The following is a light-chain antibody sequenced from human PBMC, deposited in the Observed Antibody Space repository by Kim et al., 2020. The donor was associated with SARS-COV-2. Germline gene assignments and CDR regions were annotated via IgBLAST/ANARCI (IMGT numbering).Light chain of an antibody. Sequence: DIQMTQSPSSLSASVGDRVTITCQASQDISKYLNWYQQKPGKAPKLLIYDASNLETGVPSRFSGSGSGTDFTFTISSLQPGDIATYYCQQYDNLPPMYAFGQGTKVDSK. CDR1: QDISKY. V-gene: IGKV1-33*01. CDR2: DAS. CDR3: QQYDNLPPMYA. J-gene: IGKJ2*01.